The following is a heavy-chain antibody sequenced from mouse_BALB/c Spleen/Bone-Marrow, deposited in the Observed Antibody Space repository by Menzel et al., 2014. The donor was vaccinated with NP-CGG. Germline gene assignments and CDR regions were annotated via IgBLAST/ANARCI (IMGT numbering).Heavy chain of an antibody. CDR1: GFNIKDTY. CDR2: IDPANGDI. D-gene: IGHD2-1*01. V-gene: IGHV14-3*02. Sequence: QLQQSGAELVKPGASVKLSCTASGFNIKDTYMHWVKQRPEQGLEWIGRIDPANGDIIYDPKFQGKATITADTSSNXAYLQLSSLTSEDTAVYYCARGGNYGWFAYWGQGTLVTVSA. J-gene: IGHJ3*01. CDR3: ARGGNYGWFAY.